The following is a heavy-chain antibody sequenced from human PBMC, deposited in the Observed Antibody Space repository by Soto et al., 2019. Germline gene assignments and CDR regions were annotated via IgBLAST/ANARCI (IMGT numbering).Heavy chain of an antibody. CDR2: NSSSGGTT. Sequence: EVQLLESGGGLVQPGGSLRLSCTTSGFSSFAMSWVRQAPGKGLEWVAGNSSSGGTTIYADSVKGRCTLSRDNSRDTLVLQMNSLRAEDTATYYGAKMTSVTLRGYFAYWGQGTLVTVSS. V-gene: IGHV3-23*01. CDR3: AKMTSVTLRGYFAY. D-gene: IGHD4-17*01. CDR1: GFSSFA. J-gene: IGHJ4*02.